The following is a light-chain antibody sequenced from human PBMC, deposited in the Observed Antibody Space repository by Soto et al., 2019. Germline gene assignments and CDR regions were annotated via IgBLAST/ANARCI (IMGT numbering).Light chain of an antibody. CDR2: FAS. Sequence: DIQMTQSPSSLSASVVDRVTITCRASQDIGSHLAWYQQKPEKAPKSLIYFASTLQSGVPSRFSGSGSGTEFTLTISSLQPDDFATYYCQQYNSYGWTFGQGTKVDIK. CDR3: QQYNSYGWT. J-gene: IGKJ1*01. CDR1: QDIGSH. V-gene: IGKV1D-16*01.